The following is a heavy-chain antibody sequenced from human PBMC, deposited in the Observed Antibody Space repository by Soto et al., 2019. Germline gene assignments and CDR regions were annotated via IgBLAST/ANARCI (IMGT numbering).Heavy chain of an antibody. D-gene: IGHD2-21*02. J-gene: IGHJ3*02. CDR3: ARDPAYCGGDCYREDDAFDI. CDR1: GYTFTSYY. CDR2: FNPSGGST. V-gene: IGHV1-46*01. Sequence: AASVKVSCKASGYTFTSYYMHWVRQAPGQGLEWMGIFNPSGGSTSYAQKFQGRVTMTRDTSTSTVYMELSSLRSEDTAVYYCARDPAYCGGDCYREDDAFDIWGQGTMVTVSS.